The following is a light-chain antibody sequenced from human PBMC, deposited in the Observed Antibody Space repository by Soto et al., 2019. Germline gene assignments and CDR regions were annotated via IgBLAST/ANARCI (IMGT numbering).Light chain of an antibody. V-gene: IGKV1-5*03. Sequence: DIQLTQSPSTLSTSVGDRVTITCRASQSISSWLAWYQQKPGKAPNLLIYKASRLQSGVPSRFSGSGSGTELTITISSLQTDDFSTYYCQQYNSYPYTFGQGTKLEIK. CDR2: KAS. J-gene: IGKJ2*01. CDR3: QQYNSYPYT. CDR1: QSISSW.